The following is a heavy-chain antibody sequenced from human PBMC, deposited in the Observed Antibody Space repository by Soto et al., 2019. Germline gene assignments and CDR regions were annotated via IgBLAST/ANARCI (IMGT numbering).Heavy chain of an antibody. Sequence: SVKVSCKASGGTFSSYAISWVRQAPGQGLEWMGGTFPMFGKANYAQKFQGRVTISADKSTSTAYMELSSLRSEDTAVYYCATVDISTWIDGMDVWGQGITVTVSS. CDR2: TFPMFGKA. CDR3: ATVDISTWIDGMDV. V-gene: IGHV1-69*06. CDR1: GGTFSSYA. D-gene: IGHD2-2*01. J-gene: IGHJ6*02.